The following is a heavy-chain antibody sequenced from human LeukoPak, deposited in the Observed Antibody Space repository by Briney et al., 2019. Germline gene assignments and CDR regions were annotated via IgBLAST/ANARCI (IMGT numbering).Heavy chain of an antibody. D-gene: IGHD3-22*01. J-gene: IGHJ4*02. CDR3: AKDGVPTYYYDSSGYSN. Sequence: GGSLRLSCAASGFTFSSYWMSWVRQAPGKGLEWVANIKQDGSEKYYVDSVKGRFTISRDNAKNSLYLQMNSLRAEDTAVYYCAKDGVPTYYYDSSGYSNWGQGTLVTVSS. CDR2: IKQDGSEK. V-gene: IGHV3-7*03. CDR1: GFTFSSYW.